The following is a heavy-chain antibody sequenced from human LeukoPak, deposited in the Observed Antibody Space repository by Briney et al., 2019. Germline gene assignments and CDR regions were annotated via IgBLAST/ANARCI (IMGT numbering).Heavy chain of an antibody. V-gene: IGHV3-7*03. J-gene: IGHJ6*02. CDR3: ARGGGLDV. CDR2: INHNGNVN. D-gene: IGHD3-16*01. Sequence: GRSLRLSCAASGFTFSSYWMNWARQAPGKGLEWVASINHNGNVNYYVDSVKGRFTISRDNAKNSLYLQMSNLRAEDTAVYFCARGGGLDVWGQGATVTVCS. CDR1: GFTFSSYW.